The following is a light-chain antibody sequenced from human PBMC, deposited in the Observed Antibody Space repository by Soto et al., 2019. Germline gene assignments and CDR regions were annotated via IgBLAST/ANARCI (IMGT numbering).Light chain of an antibody. CDR3: QQSFSTLWT. CDR1: QSISWY. Sequence: DIPMTQSPSSLSASVGDRVTITCRASQSISWYLNWYQQKPGKAPKLLIYTASSLQSGVPSRFSGRGSGTDFTLTITSLQPEDFATYYCQQSFSTLWTFGQGTKVEIK. J-gene: IGKJ1*01. CDR2: TAS. V-gene: IGKV1-39*01.